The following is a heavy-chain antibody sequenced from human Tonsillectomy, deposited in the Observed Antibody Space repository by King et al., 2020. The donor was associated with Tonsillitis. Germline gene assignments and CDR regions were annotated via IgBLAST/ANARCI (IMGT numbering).Heavy chain of an antibody. CDR1: GFTFSVYA. V-gene: IGHV3-23*04. CDR2: INLGGDTT. Sequence: VQLVESGGGLAQPGGSLRLSCAASGFTFSVYAMTWVRQAPGKGLEWVSFINLGGDTTSYADTVKGRFTISRDNSKNTLYLKMNNLRAEDTAVYYCASNWCHINGPDVWGRGTLVTVSS. CDR3: ASNWCHINGPDV. D-gene: IGHD2-8*02. J-gene: IGHJ2*01.